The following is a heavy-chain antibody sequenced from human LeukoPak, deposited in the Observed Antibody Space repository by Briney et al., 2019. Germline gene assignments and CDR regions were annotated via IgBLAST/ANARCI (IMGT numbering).Heavy chain of an antibody. V-gene: IGHV4-4*07. J-gene: IGHJ4*02. CDR1: GGSISSYY. CDR2: IYTSGST. CDR3: ARASYSYDINGWVPFDY. D-gene: IGHD3-22*01. Sequence: SETLSLTCTVSGGSISSYYWSWIRQPAGKGLEWIGRIYTSGSTNYNPSLKSRVTMSVDTSKNQFSLRLSSVTAADTAVYHCARASYSYDINGWVPFDYWGQGTLVTVSS.